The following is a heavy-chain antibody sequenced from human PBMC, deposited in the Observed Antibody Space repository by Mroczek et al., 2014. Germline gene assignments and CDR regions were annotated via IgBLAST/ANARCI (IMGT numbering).Heavy chain of an antibody. CDR2: IYYSGST. J-gene: IGHJ6*02. V-gene: IGHV4-31*03. CDR3: ARGDGYSYGSGYYGMDV. D-gene: IGHD5-18*01. CDR1: GGSISSGGYY. Sequence: QVQLQQSGPGLVKPSQTLSLTCTVSGGSISSGGYYWSWIRQHPGKGLEWIGYIYYSGSTYYNPSLKSRVTISVDTSKNQFSLKLSSVTAADTAVYYCARGDGYSYGSGYYGMDVWGQGTTVTVSS.